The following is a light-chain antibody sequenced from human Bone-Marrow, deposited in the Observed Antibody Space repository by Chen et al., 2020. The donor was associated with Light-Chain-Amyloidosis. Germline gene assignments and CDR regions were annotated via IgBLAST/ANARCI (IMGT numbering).Light chain of an antibody. CDR2: DDS. CDR3: QVWDRSSDRPV. J-gene: IGLJ3*02. V-gene: IGLV3-21*02. Sequence: SSVLTQPSSVSVAPVRPATIACAGNNIGATSVHWYQQTPGQAPLLVFYDDSDRPSGIPERLSGSNSGNTATLTISRVEAGDEADYYCQVWDRSSDRPVFGGGTKLTVL. CDR1: NIGATS.